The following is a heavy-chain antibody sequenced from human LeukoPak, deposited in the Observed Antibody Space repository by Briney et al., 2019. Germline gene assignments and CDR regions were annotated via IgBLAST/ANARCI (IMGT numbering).Heavy chain of an antibody. CDR1: GFSLSTSGMC. Sequence: SGPVLVKPTQTLTLTCTFSGFSLSTSGMCVTWIRQPPGKGLEWIGYIYYTGSTSYNPSLKSRVTISVQTSKNQFSLKLSSVTAADTAVYYCARGLNRNDYGDYGYWGQGTLVTVSS. CDR3: ARGLNRNDYGDYGY. CDR2: IYYTGST. J-gene: IGHJ4*02. V-gene: IGHV4-61*08. D-gene: IGHD4-17*01.